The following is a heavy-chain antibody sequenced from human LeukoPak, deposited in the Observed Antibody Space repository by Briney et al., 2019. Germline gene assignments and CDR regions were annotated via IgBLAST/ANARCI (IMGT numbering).Heavy chain of an antibody. CDR3: ASGYYDSSGSQHDHAPPDY. J-gene: IGHJ4*02. CDR1: GGSISGSNYY. D-gene: IGHD3-22*01. Sequence: PSETLSLTCSVSGGSISGSNYYWAWIRQPPGQGLEWIGSIYYSGRTYYNPSLKSRVTMSVDTSKNQLSLNLTSVTAADTAVYYCASGYYDSSGSQHDHAPPDYWGQGTLVTVSS. CDR2: IYYSGRT. V-gene: IGHV4-39*01.